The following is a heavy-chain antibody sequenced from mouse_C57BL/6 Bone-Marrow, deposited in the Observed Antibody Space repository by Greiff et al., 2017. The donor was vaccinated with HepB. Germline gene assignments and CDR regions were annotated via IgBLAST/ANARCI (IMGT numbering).Heavy chain of an antibody. CDR2: INSDGGST. Sequence: EVKLVESGGGLVQPGESLKLSCESNEYEFPSHDMSWVRKTPEKRLELVAAINSDGGSTYYPDTMERRFIISRDNTKKTLYLKMSSLRSEDTALYYCARLDDYDDAMDYWGQGTSVTVSS. J-gene: IGHJ4*01. V-gene: IGHV5-2*01. CDR1: EYEFPSHD. D-gene: IGHD2-4*01. CDR3: ARLDDYDDAMDY.